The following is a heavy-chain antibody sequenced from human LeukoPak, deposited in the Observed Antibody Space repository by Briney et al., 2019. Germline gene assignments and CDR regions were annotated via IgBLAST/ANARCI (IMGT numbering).Heavy chain of an antibody. CDR3: ARLGGYRDYYYYYGMDV. CDR1: GYSFTSYW. D-gene: IGHD6-19*01. Sequence: GESLKISCKGSGYSFTSYWIGWVRQMPGKGLEWMGIIYPGDSDTRYSPSFQGQVTISADKSISPAYLQWSSLKASDTAMYYCARLGGYRDYYYYYGMDVWGQGTTVTVSS. V-gene: IGHV5-51*01. J-gene: IGHJ6*02. CDR2: IYPGDSDT.